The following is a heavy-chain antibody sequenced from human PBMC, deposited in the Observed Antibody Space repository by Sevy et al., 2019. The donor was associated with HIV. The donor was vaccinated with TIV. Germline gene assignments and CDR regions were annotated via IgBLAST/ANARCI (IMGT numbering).Heavy chain of an antibody. Sequence: GGSLRLSCTASGFTFGDYAMSWFRQAPGKGLEWVTFIRRNSYEPYGGTTEYAASVKGRFTISRDDSKSSAYLQMNSLKTEDTAIYYCTRALATVVTPEYYFDYWGQGTVVTVSS. D-gene: IGHD4-17*01. CDR2: IRRNSYEPYGGTT. V-gene: IGHV3-49*03. CDR1: GFTFGDYA. CDR3: TRALATVVTPEYYFDY. J-gene: IGHJ4*02.